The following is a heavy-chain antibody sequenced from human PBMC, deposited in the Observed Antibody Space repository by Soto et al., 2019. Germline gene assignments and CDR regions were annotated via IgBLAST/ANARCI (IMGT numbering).Heavy chain of an antibody. CDR3: ARVSDRYYYDSSGYSKRYGMDV. Sequence: PGGSLRLSCVASGLNLIDYTMHWVRQVPGKGLEWVSLISWNGDSSDYADSVKGRFTISRDNAKNSLYLQMNSLRAEDTAVYYCARVSDRYYYDSSGYSKRYGMDVWGQGTTVTVSS. CDR1: GLNLIDYT. J-gene: IGHJ6*02. D-gene: IGHD3-22*01. CDR2: ISWNGDSS. V-gene: IGHV3-43*01.